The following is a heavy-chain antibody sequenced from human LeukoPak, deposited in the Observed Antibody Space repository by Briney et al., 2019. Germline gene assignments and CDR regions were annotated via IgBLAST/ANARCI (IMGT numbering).Heavy chain of an antibody. Sequence: GASVKVSCKASGYTFTSYGISWVRQAPGEGREWMGWISAYNGNTNYAQKLQGRVTMTTDTYTSTAYMELRSLRSDDTAVYYCARRPIVGATSWFDPWGQGTLVTVSS. CDR3: ARRPIVGATSWFDP. CDR2: ISAYNGNT. CDR1: GYTFTSYG. J-gene: IGHJ5*02. V-gene: IGHV1-18*01. D-gene: IGHD1-26*01.